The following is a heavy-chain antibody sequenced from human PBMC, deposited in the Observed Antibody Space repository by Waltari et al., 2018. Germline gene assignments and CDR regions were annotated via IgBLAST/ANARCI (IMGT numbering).Heavy chain of an antibody. D-gene: IGHD3-3*01. V-gene: IGHV3-23*01. Sequence: EVQLLESGGGLVQPGGSLRLSCAASGFTFSSYAMSWVRQAPGKGLGWGSTISGGGGGTYYADSVKGRFTIFRDNPKNTLYLQLNSLRAGDTAVYYCAKRPFGVVSDDAFDIWGQGTMVTVSS. CDR2: ISGGGGGT. J-gene: IGHJ3*02. CDR1: GFTFSSYA. CDR3: AKRPFGVVSDDAFDI.